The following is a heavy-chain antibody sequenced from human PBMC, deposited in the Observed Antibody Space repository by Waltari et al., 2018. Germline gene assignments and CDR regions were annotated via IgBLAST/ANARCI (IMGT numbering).Heavy chain of an antibody. Sequence: QVQLVQSGPEVKKTGAAVKVSCKASGASFNANFVHLVRQVPGQGPQWMGWVTPKSGATKYAPKFQGRVSMTRDTSITTLYLELSSLRSDDTAIYYCARGLQTRKSGTYLNPFDLWGQGTKVTVSS. V-gene: IGHV1-2*02. CDR2: VTPKSGAT. D-gene: IGHD1-26*01. CDR1: GASFNANF. J-gene: IGHJ3*01. CDR3: ARGLQTRKSGTYLNPFDL.